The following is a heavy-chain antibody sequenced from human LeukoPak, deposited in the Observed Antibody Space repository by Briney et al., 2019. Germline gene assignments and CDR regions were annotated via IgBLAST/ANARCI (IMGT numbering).Heavy chain of an antibody. Sequence: SETLSLTCTVSGGSISSYYWSWIRQPPGKGLEWIGEINHSGSTNYNPSLKSRVTISVDTSKNQFSLKLSSVTAADTAVYYCARGSRVWYYYDSSGYRAENFQHWGQGTLVTVSS. CDR2: INHSGST. CDR1: GGSISSYY. J-gene: IGHJ1*01. V-gene: IGHV4-34*01. D-gene: IGHD3-22*01. CDR3: ARGSRVWYYYDSSGYRAENFQH.